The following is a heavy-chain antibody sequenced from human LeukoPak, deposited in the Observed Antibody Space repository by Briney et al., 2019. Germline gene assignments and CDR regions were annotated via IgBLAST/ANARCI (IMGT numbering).Heavy chain of an antibody. CDR3: ARPDYYDSSGYYGNKFDY. CDR2: ISGNNGDT. D-gene: IGHD3-22*01. CDR1: GYTFTNYG. V-gene: IGHV1-18*01. Sequence: ASVKVSCKASGYTFTNYGISWVRQAPGQGLEWMGWISGNNGDTTYAQTFQGRVTMTTDTSTSTAYMELRSLSSDDTAVYYCARPDYYDSSGYYGNKFDYWGQGTLVTVSS. J-gene: IGHJ4*02.